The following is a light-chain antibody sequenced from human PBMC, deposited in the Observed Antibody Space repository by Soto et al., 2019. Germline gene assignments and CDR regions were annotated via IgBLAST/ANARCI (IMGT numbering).Light chain of an antibody. V-gene: IGLV1-40*01. J-gene: IGLJ3*02. CDR2: GNS. CDR3: QSYDSSLSAVV. CDR1: SSNIGADYD. Sequence: QSVLTQPPSVSGAPGQRVTNSCTGSSSNIGADYDVHWYQQLPGTAPKLLIYGNSNRPSGVPDRFSGSKSGTSASLAITGLQAEDEADYYCQSYDSSLSAVVFGGATKLTVL.